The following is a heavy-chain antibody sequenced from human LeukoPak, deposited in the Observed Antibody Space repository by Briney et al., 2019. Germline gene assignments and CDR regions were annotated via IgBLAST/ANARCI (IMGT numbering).Heavy chain of an antibody. CDR2: ISSSSSYI. D-gene: IGHD4-11*01. V-gene: IGHV3-21*01. J-gene: IGHJ6*03. CDR3: ARELLTYSNHKLGHYMDV. CDR1: GFTSSSYS. Sequence: GGSLRLSCAASGFTSSSYSMNWVRQAPGKGLEWVSCISSSSSYIYYADSVKGRFTISRENAKSPLYLQMNSLRAEDTAVYYCARELLTYSNHKLGHYMDVWGKGTTVTVSS.